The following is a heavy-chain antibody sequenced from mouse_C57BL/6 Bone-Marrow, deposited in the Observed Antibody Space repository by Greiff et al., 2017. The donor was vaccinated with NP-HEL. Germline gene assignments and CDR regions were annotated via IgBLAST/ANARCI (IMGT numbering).Heavy chain of an antibody. Sequence: VMLVESGAELARPGASVKLSCKASGYTFTSYGISWVKQRTGQGLEWIGEIYPRSGNTYYNEKFKGKATLTADKSSSTAYMELRSLTSEDSAVYFCATGGGKRDAMDYWGQGTSVTVSS. CDR1: GYTFTSYG. CDR3: ATGGGKRDAMDY. V-gene: IGHV1-81*01. D-gene: IGHD2-1*01. J-gene: IGHJ4*01. CDR2: IYPRSGNT.